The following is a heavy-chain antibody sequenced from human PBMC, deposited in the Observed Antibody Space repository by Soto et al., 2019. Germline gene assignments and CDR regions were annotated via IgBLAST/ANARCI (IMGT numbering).Heavy chain of an antibody. CDR3: TRDLNGRNPFDY. V-gene: IGHV1-3*01. Sequence: QVQFVQSGAEVKKPGASVRLSCKPSGYTLPNYSIQWVRQAAGQGLQWLGWINPGSGYTEYSQRFQGRVTLSRDNSASTFYMDLTSLTSEDTAVYFCTRDLNGRNPFDYWGQGTLVTVSS. CDR1: GYTLPNYS. J-gene: IGHJ4*02. CDR2: INPGSGYT. D-gene: IGHD2-15*01.